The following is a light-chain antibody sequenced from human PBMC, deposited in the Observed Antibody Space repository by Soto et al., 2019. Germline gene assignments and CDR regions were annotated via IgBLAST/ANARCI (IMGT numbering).Light chain of an antibody. CDR3: QQSYSTPVT. CDR2: AAS. Sequence: DIQMTPSPSSLSASVGDRVTITCLASQSISSYLNWYQQKPGKAPKLLIYAASSLQSGVPSRFSGSGSGTDFTLTISSLQPEDFATYYCQQSYSTPVTFGQGTRLEIK. V-gene: IGKV1-39*01. CDR1: QSISSY. J-gene: IGKJ5*01.